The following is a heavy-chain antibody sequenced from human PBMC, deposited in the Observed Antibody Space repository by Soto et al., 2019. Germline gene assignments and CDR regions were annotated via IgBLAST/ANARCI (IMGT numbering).Heavy chain of an antibody. J-gene: IGHJ3*02. Sequence: GGSLRLSCAASGFTFSSYSMNWVRQAPGKGLEWVSSISSSSSYIYYADSVKGRFTISRDNAKNSLYLQMNSLRAEDTAVYYCERALNGTDALDIWGQGTMVTVSS. V-gene: IGHV3-21*01. CDR2: ISSSSSYI. CDR3: ERALNGTDALDI. CDR1: GFTFSSYS. D-gene: IGHD1-26*01.